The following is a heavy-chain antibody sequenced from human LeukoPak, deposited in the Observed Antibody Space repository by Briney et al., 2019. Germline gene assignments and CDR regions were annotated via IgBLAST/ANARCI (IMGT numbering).Heavy chain of an antibody. CDR3: ARDKGLPQAFDI. Sequence: SETLSLTCTVSGGSISSFYWSWIRQPPGKGLEYIGYLSYGDTTTYNPSLKSRVTISVDTSKNQFSLKLASVTAADTAVYYCARDKGLPQAFDIWGQGTMVTVSS. V-gene: IGHV4-59*01. D-gene: IGHD5/OR15-5a*01. CDR1: GGSISSFY. CDR2: LSYGDTT. J-gene: IGHJ3*02.